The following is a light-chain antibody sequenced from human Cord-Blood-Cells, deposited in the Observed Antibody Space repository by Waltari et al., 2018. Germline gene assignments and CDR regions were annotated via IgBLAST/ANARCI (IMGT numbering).Light chain of an antibody. CDR1: SSDVGSYNL. V-gene: IGLV2-23*01. CDR2: EGS. Sequence: QSALTQPASVSGSPGQSITISCPGTSSDVGSYNLVSWYQQHPGKAPKLMIYEGSKRPSGVSNRFSGSKSGHTASLTISGLQAEDEADYYCCSYAGSVVFGGGTKLTVL. CDR3: CSYAGSVV. J-gene: IGLJ2*01.